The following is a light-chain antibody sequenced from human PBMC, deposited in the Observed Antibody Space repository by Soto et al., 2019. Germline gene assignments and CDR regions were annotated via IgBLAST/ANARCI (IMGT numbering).Light chain of an antibody. Sequence: EIVLTQSPGTLSLSPGQRATLSCRASQSVSSNLAWYQQKPGQAPRLLISGASSRATGIPDRFSGSGSGTDFTLTISRLDPEDFAVYYCQQYGTSPRTFGQGTKVDIK. CDR3: QQYGTSPRT. V-gene: IGKV3-20*01. CDR2: GAS. CDR1: QSVSSN. J-gene: IGKJ1*01.